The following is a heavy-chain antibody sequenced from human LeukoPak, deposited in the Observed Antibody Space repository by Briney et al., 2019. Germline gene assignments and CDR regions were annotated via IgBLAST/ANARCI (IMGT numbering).Heavy chain of an antibody. D-gene: IGHD3-3*01. V-gene: IGHV4-4*07. CDR1: GGSISGYF. CDR2: IYATGST. J-gene: IGHJ4*02. Sequence: KPSETLSLTCTVSGGSISGYFWSWIRQPAGKGLECIGHIYATGSTNYNPSLKSRVTMSVDTSKNQFSLTLTSVTASDTAVYYCARVWSGSDSWSCYYSGYYFDHWGPGTLVTVSS. CDR3: ARVWSGSDSWSCYYSGYYFDH.